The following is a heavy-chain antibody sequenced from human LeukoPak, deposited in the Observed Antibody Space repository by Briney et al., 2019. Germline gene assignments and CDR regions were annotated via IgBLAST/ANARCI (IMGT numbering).Heavy chain of an antibody. Sequence: GGSLRLSCAASGFTFSSYGMHWVRQAPGKGLEWVAVISYDGSNKYYADSVKGRFTISRDNSKNTLYLQMNSLRAEDTAVYYCAKLPLQKINYYDRSEDTDYWGQGTLVTVSS. J-gene: IGHJ4*02. D-gene: IGHD3-22*01. CDR3: AKLPLQKINYYDRSEDTDY. CDR1: GFTFSSYG. V-gene: IGHV3-30*18. CDR2: ISYDGSNK.